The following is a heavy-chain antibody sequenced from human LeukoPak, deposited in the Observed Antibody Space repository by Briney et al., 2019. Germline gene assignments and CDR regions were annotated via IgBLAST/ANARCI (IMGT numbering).Heavy chain of an antibody. V-gene: IGHV4-31*03. CDR1: GGSTSSGGYY. CDR3: ARTLGVGVFDI. CDR2: IYYSGST. D-gene: IGHD3-10*01. Sequence: SETLSLTCTVSGGSTSSGGYYWSWIRQHPGKGLEWLGYIYYSGSTYYNPSLKRRVTISVDTSKNQFSLKLSSVTAADTAVYYCARTLGVGVFDIWGQGTMVTVSS. J-gene: IGHJ3*02.